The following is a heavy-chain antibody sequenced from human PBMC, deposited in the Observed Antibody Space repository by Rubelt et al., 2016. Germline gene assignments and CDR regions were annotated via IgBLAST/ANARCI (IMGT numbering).Heavy chain of an antibody. CDR3: ARLSWNFGDN. V-gene: IGHV3-74*01. CDR2: INSDGSST. D-gene: IGHD1-7*01. J-gene: IGHJ4*02. Sequence: AASGFIFSDYWMHWVRQAPGKGLVWISRINSDGSSTNYAGSVKGRVTISRDNAKNTRYLQMNSLRVEDTAVYYCARLSWNFGDNWGQGTLVTVSS. CDR1: GFIFSDYW.